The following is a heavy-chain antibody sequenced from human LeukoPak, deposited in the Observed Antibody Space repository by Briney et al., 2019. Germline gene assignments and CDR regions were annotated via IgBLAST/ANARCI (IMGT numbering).Heavy chain of an antibody. CDR1: GYTFTSYA. V-gene: IGHV1-8*03. Sequence: ASVKVSCKASGYTFTSYAMNWVRQATGQGLEWMGWMNPNSGNTGYAQKFQGRVTITRNTSISTAYMELSSLRSEDTAVYYCARGPQWELLGNYYYYMDVWGKGTTVTVSS. D-gene: IGHD1-26*01. CDR2: MNPNSGNT. J-gene: IGHJ6*03. CDR3: ARGPQWELLGNYYYYMDV.